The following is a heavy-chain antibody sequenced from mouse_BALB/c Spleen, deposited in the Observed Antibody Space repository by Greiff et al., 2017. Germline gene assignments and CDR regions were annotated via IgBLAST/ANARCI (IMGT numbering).Heavy chain of an antibody. V-gene: IGHV1-69*02. CDR2: IYPSDSYT. CDR3: TRGLVHFDY. Sequence: VQLQQPGAELVRPGASVKLSCKASGYTFTSYWINWVKQRPGQGLEWIGNIYPSDSYTNYNQKFKDKATLTVDQSSSTAYMQLSSPTSEDSAVYYCTRGLVHFDYWGQGTTLTVSS. CDR1: GYTFTSYW. J-gene: IGHJ2*01. D-gene: IGHD6-2*01.